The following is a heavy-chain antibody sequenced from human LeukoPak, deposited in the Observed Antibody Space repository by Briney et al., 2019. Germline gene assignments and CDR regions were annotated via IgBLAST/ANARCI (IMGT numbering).Heavy chain of an antibody. CDR1: GSSFSGYY. Sequence: SETLSLTCAVYGSSFSGYYWSWIRQPPGKGLEWIGEINHSGSTNYNPSLKSRVTISVDTSKNQFSLKLSSVTAADTAVYYCARDLCGGDCYSWSVLGYWGQGTLVTVSS. J-gene: IGHJ4*02. V-gene: IGHV4-34*01. CDR3: ARDLCGGDCYSWSVLGY. CDR2: INHSGST. D-gene: IGHD2-21*02.